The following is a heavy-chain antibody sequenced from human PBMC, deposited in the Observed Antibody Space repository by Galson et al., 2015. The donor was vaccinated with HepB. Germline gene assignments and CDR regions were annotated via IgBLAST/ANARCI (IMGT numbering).Heavy chain of an antibody. D-gene: IGHD1-26*01. CDR3: AREDGQWELRADWFDP. J-gene: IGHJ5*02. CDR1: GFTFSSYA. Sequence: SLRLSCAASGFTFSSYAMHWVRQAPGEGLEWVAAISYGGSNKYYVDSVKGRFTISRDNSKDTLYLQMNSLRAEDTAVYYCAREDGQWELRADWFDPWGQGTLVTVSS. CDR2: ISYGGSNK. V-gene: IGHV3-30*04.